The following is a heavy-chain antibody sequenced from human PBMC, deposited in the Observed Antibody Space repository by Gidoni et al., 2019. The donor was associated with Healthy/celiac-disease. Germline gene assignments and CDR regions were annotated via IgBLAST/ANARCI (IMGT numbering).Heavy chain of an antibody. CDR1: GGSISSGSYY. Sequence: QVQLQESGPGLVKPSQTLSLTCTVSGGSISSGSYYWSWIRQPAGKGLEWIGRIYTSGSTNYNPSLKSRVTISVDTSKNQFSLKLSSVTAADTAVYYCARGNSGSYYWFDYWGQGTLVTVSS. CDR2: IYTSGST. CDR3: ARGNSGSYYWFDY. J-gene: IGHJ4*02. V-gene: IGHV4-61*02. D-gene: IGHD1-26*01.